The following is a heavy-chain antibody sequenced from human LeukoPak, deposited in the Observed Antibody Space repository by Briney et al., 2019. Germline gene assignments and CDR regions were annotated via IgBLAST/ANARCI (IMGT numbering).Heavy chain of an antibody. D-gene: IGHD1-1*01. CDR1: GFTFSDYY. V-gene: IGHV3-11*06. CDR3: ARGTGTTAYFDY. Sequence: GGSLILSCAASGFTFSDYYMSWIRQAPGKGLEWVSYISSSSSYTKYADSVKGRFTISRDNAKNSLYLQVNSLRAEDTAVYYCARGTGTTAYFDYWGQGTLVTVSS. CDR2: ISSSSSYT. J-gene: IGHJ4*02.